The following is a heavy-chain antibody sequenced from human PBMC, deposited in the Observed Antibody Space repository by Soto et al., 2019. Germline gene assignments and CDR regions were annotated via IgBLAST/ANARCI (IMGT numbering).Heavy chain of an antibody. V-gene: IGHV3-7*01. CDR2: MEQDGSET. J-gene: IGHJ4*02. D-gene: IGHD3-16*01. CDR3: VCGGNFFIY. Sequence: EVQLVESGGGLVQPGGSLRLSCAASGFTFSTYWMTWVRQPPGKGLEWVANMEQDGSETYNVDSVRGRFTVSRDNAKKSLYLQMNSLIVEDTAVYYCVCGGNFFIYWGQGTLVTVSP. CDR1: GFTFSTYW.